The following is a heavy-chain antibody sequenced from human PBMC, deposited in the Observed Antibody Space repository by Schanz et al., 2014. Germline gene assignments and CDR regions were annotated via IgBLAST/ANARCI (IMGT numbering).Heavy chain of an antibody. CDR3: AKAEYDILTDSYSRLDP. J-gene: IGHJ5*02. D-gene: IGHD3-9*01. V-gene: IGHV1-18*01. Sequence: QVQLVQSGAEVKKPGASVRVSCKASGYTFTTYAMSWVRQATGQGLEWMGWISAYNGNTKYPQKLQGRVTMTADTSTNTAYMELRSLRSDDTAVYYCAKAEYDILTDSYSRLDPWGQGTLVTVSS. CDR1: GYTFTTYA. CDR2: ISAYNGNT.